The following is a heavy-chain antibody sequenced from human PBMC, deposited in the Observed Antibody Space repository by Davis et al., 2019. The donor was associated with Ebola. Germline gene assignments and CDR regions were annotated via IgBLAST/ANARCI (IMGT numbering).Heavy chain of an antibody. Sequence: SLKISCAASGFSFDNFAMHWVRQVPGKGLEWVSGISWNSDNIDYAASVQGRFTISRDNTKKTLYLQMNTLRPEDTALYYCVKDLAPSRSWGSDYWGQGTLVTVSS. CDR1: GFSFDNFA. J-gene: IGHJ4*02. D-gene: IGHD3-16*01. V-gene: IGHV3-9*01. CDR3: VKDLAPSRSWGSDY. CDR2: ISWNSDNI.